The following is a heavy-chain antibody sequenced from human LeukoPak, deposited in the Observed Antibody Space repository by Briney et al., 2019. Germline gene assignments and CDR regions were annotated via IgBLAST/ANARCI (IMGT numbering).Heavy chain of an antibody. CDR3: ARPPLKSYYGSGSYYKAAFDI. D-gene: IGHD3-10*01. V-gene: IGHV5-51*01. CDR1: GYSFTSYW. CDR2: IYPGDSDT. Sequence: GESLKISCKGSGYSFTSYWIGWVRQMPGKGLEWMGIIYPGDSDTRYSPSFQGQVTISADKSISIAYMQWSSLKASDTAMYYCARPPLKSYYGSGSYYKAAFDIWGQGTMVTVSS. J-gene: IGHJ3*02.